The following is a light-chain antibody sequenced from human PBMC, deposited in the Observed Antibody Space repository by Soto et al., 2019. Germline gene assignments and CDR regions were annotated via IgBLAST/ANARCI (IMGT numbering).Light chain of an antibody. CDR1: SGHSNYA. Sequence: QLVLTQSPSASASLGASVKLTCTLSSGHSNYAIAWHQQQPEKGPRYLMKLNSDGSHTKGDGIPDRFSGSSSGAERYLTIASLQSEDEAAYYCQTWGTGIWVFGGGTKVTVL. CDR3: QTWGTGIWV. J-gene: IGLJ3*02. CDR2: LNSDGSH. V-gene: IGLV4-69*01.